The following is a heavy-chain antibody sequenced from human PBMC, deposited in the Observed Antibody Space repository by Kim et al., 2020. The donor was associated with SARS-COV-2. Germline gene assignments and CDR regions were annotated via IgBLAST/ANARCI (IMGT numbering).Heavy chain of an antibody. CDR3: ARDRGDSSGWYGTGDY. V-gene: IGHV3-21*01. CDR1: GFTFSSYS. CDR2: ISSSSSYI. Sequence: GGSLRLSCAASGFTFSSYSMNWVRQAPGKGLECVSSISSSSSYIYYADSVKGRFTISRDNAKNSLYLQMNSLRAEDTAVYYCARDRGDSSGWYGTGDYWGQGTLVTVSS. D-gene: IGHD6-19*01. J-gene: IGHJ4*02.